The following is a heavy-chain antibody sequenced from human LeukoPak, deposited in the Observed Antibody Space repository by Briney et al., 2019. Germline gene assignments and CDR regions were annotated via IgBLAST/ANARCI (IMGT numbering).Heavy chain of an antibody. V-gene: IGHV3-20*04. CDR1: GFTFDDHG. Sequence: GGSLRLSCAASGFTFDDHGMTWCRQLPGKGVEGGSGINWNGGSTGYADSVRRRFTISRDNAKNSLYLQMNSLRAEDTAVYYCARGSSIVATGVYWGQGTLVTVSS. CDR3: ARGSSIVATGVY. D-gene: IGHD5-12*01. CDR2: INWNGGST. J-gene: IGHJ4*02.